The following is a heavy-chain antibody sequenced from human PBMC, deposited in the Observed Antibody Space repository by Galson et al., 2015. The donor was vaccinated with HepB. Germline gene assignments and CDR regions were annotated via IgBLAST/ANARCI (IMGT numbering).Heavy chain of an antibody. CDR3: AKDSTSSFAY. CDR1: GFSFITYA. V-gene: IGHV3-23*01. J-gene: IGHJ4*02. Sequence: SLRLSCAASGFSFITYAMNWVRQAPGKGLEWVSVISGSGGSTYYADSVKGRFTVSRDNSKNTLYLQMNSLRAEDTAVYYCAKDSTSSFAYWGQGTLVTVSS. CDR2: ISGSGGST. D-gene: IGHD6-6*01.